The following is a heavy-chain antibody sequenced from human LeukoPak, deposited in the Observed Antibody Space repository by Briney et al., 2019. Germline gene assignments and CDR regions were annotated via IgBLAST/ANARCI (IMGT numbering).Heavy chain of an antibody. V-gene: IGHV4-61*08. J-gene: IGHJ4*02. CDR1: GGSISSGDYY. CDR3: ARGILWFGELLPYYFDY. CDR2: IYYSGST. D-gene: IGHD3-10*01. Sequence: PSETLSLTCTVSGGSISSGDYYWSWIRQPPGKGLEWIGYIYYSGSTNYNPSLKSRVTISVDTSKNQFSLKLSSVTAADTAVYYCARGILWFGELLPYYFDYWGQGTLVTVSS.